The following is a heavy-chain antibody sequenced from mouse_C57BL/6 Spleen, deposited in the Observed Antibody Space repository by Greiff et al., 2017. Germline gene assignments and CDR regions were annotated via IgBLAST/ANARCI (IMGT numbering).Heavy chain of an antibody. V-gene: IGHV1-55*01. Sequence: QVQLQQPGAELVKPGASVKMSCKASGYTFTSYWITWVKQRPGQGLEWIGDIYPGSGSTNYNEKFKSKATLTVDTSSSTAYMQLSSLTSEDSAVYYCARWGSTGVEGYWYFDVWGTGTTVTVSS. CDR3: ARWGSTGVEGYWYFDV. J-gene: IGHJ1*03. CDR2: IYPGSGST. D-gene: IGHD1-1*01. CDR1: GYTFTSYW.